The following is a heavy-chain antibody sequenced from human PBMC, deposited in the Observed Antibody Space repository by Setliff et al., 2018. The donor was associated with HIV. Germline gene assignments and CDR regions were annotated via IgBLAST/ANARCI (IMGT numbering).Heavy chain of an antibody. V-gene: IGHV4-4*09. Sequence: PSETLSLTCVVSDDSFSNYDWTWIRQSPGKTLEWIGYISSSGITNYNPFLRSRVTISIDTSNTRFTLWLRAATAADTATYFCARLGRAIDDGGSSLRLDFWGQGMLVTVSS. CDR1: DDSFSNYD. J-gene: IGHJ4*02. D-gene: IGHD2-21*01. CDR2: ISSSGIT. CDR3: ARLGRAIDDGGSSLRLDF.